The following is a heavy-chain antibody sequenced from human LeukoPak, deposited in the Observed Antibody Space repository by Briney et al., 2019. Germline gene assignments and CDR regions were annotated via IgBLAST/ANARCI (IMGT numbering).Heavy chain of an antibody. V-gene: IGHV1-2*02. CDR2: INPNSGGT. J-gene: IGHJ6*02. D-gene: IGHD3-10*01. Sequence: ASVKVSCKASGYTFTGYYMQWVRQAPGQGLEWMGWINPNSGGTNYAQKFQGRVTMTRDTSISTAYMELSRLRSDDTAVYYCAREFSGNPGYYGMDVWGQGTTVTVSS. CDR3: AREFSGNPGYYGMDV. CDR1: GYTFTGYY.